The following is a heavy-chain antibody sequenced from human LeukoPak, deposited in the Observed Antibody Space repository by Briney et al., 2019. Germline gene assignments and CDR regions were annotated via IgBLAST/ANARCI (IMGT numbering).Heavy chain of an antibody. J-gene: IGHJ4*02. CDR3: AREDRYDYGGNSGFDY. Sequence: SETLSLTCTVSGGSISSSSYYWGWIRQPPGKGLEWIGSIYYSGSTYYNPSLKSRVTISVDTSKNQFSLKLSSVTAADTAVYYCAREDRYDYGGNSGFDYWGQGTLVTVSS. V-gene: IGHV4-39*02. CDR2: IYYSGST. CDR1: GGSISSSSYY. D-gene: IGHD4-23*01.